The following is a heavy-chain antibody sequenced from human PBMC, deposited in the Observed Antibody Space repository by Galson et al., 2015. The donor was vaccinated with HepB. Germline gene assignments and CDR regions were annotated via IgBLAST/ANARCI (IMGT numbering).Heavy chain of an antibody. Sequence: ETLSLTCAVSGYSISSSNWWGWIRQPPGKGLEWIGYIYYSGSTYYNPSLKSRVTMSVDTTKNQFSLKLSSVTAVDTAVYYCARAGYRHRGAFDYWGQGTLVTVSS. CDR3: ARAGYRHRGAFDY. J-gene: IGHJ4*02. CDR2: IYYSGST. D-gene: IGHD6-13*01. CDR1: GYSISSSNW. V-gene: IGHV4-28*01.